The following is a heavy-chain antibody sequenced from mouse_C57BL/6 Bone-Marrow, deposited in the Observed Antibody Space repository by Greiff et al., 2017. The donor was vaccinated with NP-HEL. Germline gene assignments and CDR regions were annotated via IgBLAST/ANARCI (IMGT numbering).Heavy chain of an antibody. D-gene: IGHD2-4*01. Sequence: EVNVVESGGGLVQPGGSLSLSCAASGFTFTDYYMSWVRQPPGKALEWLGFIRNKANGYTTEYSASVKGRFTISRDNSQSILYLQMNALRADDSATYYCARSHYDYDGYIDYWGQGTTLTVSS. CDR3: ARSHYDYDGYIDY. CDR1: GFTFTDYY. J-gene: IGHJ2*01. CDR2: IRNKANGYTT. V-gene: IGHV7-3*01.